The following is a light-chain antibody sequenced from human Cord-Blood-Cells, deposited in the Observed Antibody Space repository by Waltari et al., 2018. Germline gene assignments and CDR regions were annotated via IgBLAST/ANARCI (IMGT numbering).Light chain of an antibody. CDR2: AAS. Sequence: IQITQPPSSLAASVVDRVTITCRASQSIICDLNWYQQKPGKAPKLLIYAASSLQSGVPSRFSGSGSGTDFTLTISSLQPEDFATYYCQQSYSTPPYTFGQGTKLEIK. J-gene: IGKJ2*01. CDR1: QSIICD. V-gene: IGKV1-39*01. CDR3: QQSYSTPPYT.